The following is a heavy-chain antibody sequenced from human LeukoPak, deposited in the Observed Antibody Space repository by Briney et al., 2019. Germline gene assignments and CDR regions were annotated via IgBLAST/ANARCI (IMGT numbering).Heavy chain of an antibody. CDR2: IYYSGST. V-gene: IGHV4-30-4*08. CDR3: ARGGYYYGSGSSIPFDY. D-gene: IGHD3-10*01. J-gene: IGHJ4*02. CDR1: GGSISSGDYY. Sequence: SETLSLTCTVSGGSISSGDYYWSWIRQPPGKGLEWIGYIYYSGSTYYNPSLKGRVTISVDTSKNQFSLKLSSVTAADTAVYYCARGGYYYGSGSSIPFDYWGQGILVTVSS.